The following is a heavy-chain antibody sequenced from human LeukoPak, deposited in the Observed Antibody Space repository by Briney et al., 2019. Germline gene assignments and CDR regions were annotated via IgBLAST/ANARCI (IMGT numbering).Heavy chain of an antibody. D-gene: IGHD4-11*01. CDR1: SGSFSGYY. CDR2: INHSGST. CDR3: ARATVTGWYFDL. Sequence: PSETLSLTCAVYSGSFSGYYWSWIRQPPGKGLEWIGEINHSGSTNYNPSLKSRVAISVDTSKNQFSLKLSSVTAADTAVYYCARATVTGWYFDLWGRGTLVTVSS. V-gene: IGHV4-34*01. J-gene: IGHJ2*01.